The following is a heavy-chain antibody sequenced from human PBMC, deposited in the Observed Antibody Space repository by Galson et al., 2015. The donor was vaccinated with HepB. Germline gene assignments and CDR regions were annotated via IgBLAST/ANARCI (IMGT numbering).Heavy chain of an antibody. V-gene: IGHV1-69*13. CDR3: ARDLGHDLCNGIQLWLCGYYGMDV. CDR2: IIPIFGTA. J-gene: IGHJ6*02. CDR1: GGTFSSYA. Sequence: SVKVSCKASGGTFSSYAISWVRQAPGQGLEWMGGIIPIFGTANYAQKFQGRVTITADESTSTAYMELSSLRSEDTAVYYCARDLGHDLCNGIQLWLCGYYGMDVWGQGTTVTVSS. D-gene: IGHD5-18*01.